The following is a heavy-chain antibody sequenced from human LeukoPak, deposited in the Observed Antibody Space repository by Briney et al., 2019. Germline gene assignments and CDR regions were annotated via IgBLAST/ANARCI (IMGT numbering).Heavy chain of an antibody. CDR1: GGSISSGDYY. D-gene: IGHD6-13*01. CDR3: ARAPPRGSSWYFDY. Sequence: SETLSLTCTVSGGSISSGDYYWSWIRQHPGKGLEWIGYIYYSGSTYHNPSLKSRVTISVDTSKNQFSLKLTSVTAADTAVYYCARAPPRGSSWYFDYWGQGTLVTVSS. CDR2: IYYSGST. V-gene: IGHV4-31*03. J-gene: IGHJ4*02.